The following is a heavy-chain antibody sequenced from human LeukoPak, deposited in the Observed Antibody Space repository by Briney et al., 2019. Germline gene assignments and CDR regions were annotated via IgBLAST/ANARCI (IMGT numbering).Heavy chain of an antibody. J-gene: IGHJ4*02. Sequence: SGPALVTPTQTLTLTCTFSGFSLTTSGMRVTWIRQPPGKALVWLAHHYWNDNKFYSPSLQSRLTITKDTSKNQVAFTMTNVDPVDTATYYCAYQVYSSGWHPFAYWGQGILVTVAS. V-gene: IGHV2-5*08. CDR2: HYWNDNK. CDR1: GFSLTTSGMR. CDR3: AYQVYSSGWHPFAY. D-gene: IGHD6-25*01.